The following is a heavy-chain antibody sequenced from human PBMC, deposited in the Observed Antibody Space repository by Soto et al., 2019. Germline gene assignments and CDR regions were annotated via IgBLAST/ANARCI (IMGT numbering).Heavy chain of an antibody. V-gene: IGHV4-4*02. J-gene: IGHJ4*02. CDR3: ARLVCDTRLNYMYFDF. CDR2: IFHDGTA. D-gene: IGHD3-10*01. CDR1: GVSISSGNW. Sequence: SETLSLTCAVCGVSISSGNWWTWVRQSPQRGLEYIGEIFHDGTANYYPSFERRVAISVDTSKNQFSLKLTSVTAADTAIYFCARLVCDTRLNYMYFDFWGQGTLVTVSS.